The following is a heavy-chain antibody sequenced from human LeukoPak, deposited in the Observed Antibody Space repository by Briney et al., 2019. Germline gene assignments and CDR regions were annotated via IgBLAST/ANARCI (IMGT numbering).Heavy chain of an antibody. CDR1: GGSISSYY. CDR2: IYYSGST. V-gene: IGHV4-59*01. CDR3: ARAYSSTNNWFDP. D-gene: IGHD6-13*01. Sequence: PSETLSLTCTVSGGSISSYYWSWIRQPPGKGLEWIGYIYYSGSTNYNPSLKSRVTISVDTSKNQFSLKLSSVTAADTAVHYCARAYSSTNNWFDPWGQGTLVTVSS. J-gene: IGHJ5*02.